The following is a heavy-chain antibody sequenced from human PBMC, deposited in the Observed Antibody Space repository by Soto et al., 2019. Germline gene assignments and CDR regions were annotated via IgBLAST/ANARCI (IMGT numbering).Heavy chain of an antibody. V-gene: IGHV3-74*01. Sequence: GGSLRLSCAASGFTFSSYWMHWVRQAPGKGLVWVSRINSGGSSTSYADSVKGRFTISRDNAKNTLYLQMNSLRAEDTAVYYCAVPYLYSTSTFDMWGQGTMVTVSS. CDR2: INSGGSST. CDR1: GFTFSSYW. J-gene: IGHJ3*02. D-gene: IGHD6-6*01. CDR3: AVPYLYSTSTFDM.